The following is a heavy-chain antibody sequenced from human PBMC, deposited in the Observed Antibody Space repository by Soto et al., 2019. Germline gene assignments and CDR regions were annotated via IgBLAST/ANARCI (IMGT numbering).Heavy chain of an antibody. CDR2: VYYSGST. J-gene: IGHJ4*02. CDR3: ARGRQWLDD. CDR1: GGSISGYY. V-gene: IGHV4-59*01. Sequence: QVQLQESGPGLVKPSETLSLTCTVSGGSISGYYWSWIRQPPGKGLEWIGYVYYSGSTNYNPSLKSRVTISVDTSKNQFSLELNSVTAADTAGYYCARGRQWLDDWGQGTLVTVSS. D-gene: IGHD6-19*01.